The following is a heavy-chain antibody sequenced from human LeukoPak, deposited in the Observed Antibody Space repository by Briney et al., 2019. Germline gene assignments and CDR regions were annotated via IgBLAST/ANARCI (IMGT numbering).Heavy chain of an antibody. Sequence: ASVKLSCKASVGTFSSYTISWVRQAPGQGLEWMGGIIPIFGTANYAQKFQGRVTMTRDTSTSTVYMELSSLRSEDTAVYYCARGDYGDTRRYYYYMDVWGKGNTVTASS. D-gene: IGHD4-17*01. CDR1: VGTFSSYT. CDR3: ARGDYGDTRRYYYYMDV. J-gene: IGHJ6*03. CDR2: IIPIFGTA. V-gene: IGHV1-69*05.